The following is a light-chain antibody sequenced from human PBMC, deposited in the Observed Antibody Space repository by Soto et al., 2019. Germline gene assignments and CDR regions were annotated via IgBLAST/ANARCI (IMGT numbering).Light chain of an antibody. CDR1: QGISSW. CDR3: QQYKNWPRT. V-gene: IGKV1-12*01. J-gene: IGKJ1*01. Sequence: IQLTQSPSSLSHPVGDRVTITCRESQGISSWLAWYQQKPGKAPKLLIYAASSLQSGVPSRFSGSGSGTEFTLTISSLQSEDFGVYYCQQYKNWPRTFGQGTEVDIK. CDR2: AAS.